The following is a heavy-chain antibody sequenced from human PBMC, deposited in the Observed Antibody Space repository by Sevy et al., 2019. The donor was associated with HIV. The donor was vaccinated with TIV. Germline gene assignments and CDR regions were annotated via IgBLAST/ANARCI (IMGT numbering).Heavy chain of an antibody. CDR1: GFTFSDYG. CDR3: ARDPRMYGDYLLAYFDS. CDR2: IGYDGSNK. D-gene: IGHD2-8*01. J-gene: IGHJ4*02. Sequence: GGSLRLSCVASGFTFSDYGMHWVRQAPGKGLEWVAVIGYDGSNKYYADSVKGRFTISRDNSKNTLFLQMDSLRAEDTAVYYCARDPRMYGDYLLAYFDSWGQGTLVTVSS. V-gene: IGHV3-33*01.